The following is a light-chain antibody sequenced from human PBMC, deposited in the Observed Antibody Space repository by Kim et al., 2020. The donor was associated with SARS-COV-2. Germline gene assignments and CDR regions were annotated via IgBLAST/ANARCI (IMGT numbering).Light chain of an antibody. Sequence: SYELTQPPSVSVAPGKTARITCGGNNIGSKSVHWYQQKPGQAPVLVIYYDNDRPSGIPERFSGSNSGNTATLTISRVEAGDEADYYCLVWDGTSDHYVFGTGTKVTVL. CDR3: LVWDGTSDHYV. J-gene: IGLJ1*01. CDR2: YDN. CDR1: NIGSKS. V-gene: IGLV3-21*04.